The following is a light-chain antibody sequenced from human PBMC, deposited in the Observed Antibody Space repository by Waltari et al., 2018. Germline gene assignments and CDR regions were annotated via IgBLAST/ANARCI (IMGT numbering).Light chain of an antibody. CDR1: SSDFGNYNR. Sequence: QSALPQPDSVSGSPGQSIPISCTGTSSDFGNYNRVPWYQQHPGKAPKLMIYAVSKRPSGVSDRFSGSKSGDMASLTISGLQPEDEAEYFCSSYAGSSKGVFGGGTKVTVL. J-gene: IGLJ2*01. V-gene: IGLV2-23*02. CDR3: SSYAGSSKGV. CDR2: AVS.